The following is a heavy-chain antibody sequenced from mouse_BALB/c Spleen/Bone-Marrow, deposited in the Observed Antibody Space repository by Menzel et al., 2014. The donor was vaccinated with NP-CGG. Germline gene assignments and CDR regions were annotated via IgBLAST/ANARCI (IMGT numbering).Heavy chain of an antibody. Sequence: VKLLESGPGLVAPSQSLSITCTVSGFSLTGYGVNWVRQPPGKGQEWLGMIWGDGSTDYNSALKSRLSISKDNSKSQVFLKMNSLQTDDTARYYCARGNYGSSLYAMDYWGQGTSVTVSS. V-gene: IGHV2-6-7*01. CDR1: GFSLTGYG. CDR3: ARGNYGSSLYAMDY. D-gene: IGHD1-1*01. J-gene: IGHJ4*01. CDR2: IWGDGST.